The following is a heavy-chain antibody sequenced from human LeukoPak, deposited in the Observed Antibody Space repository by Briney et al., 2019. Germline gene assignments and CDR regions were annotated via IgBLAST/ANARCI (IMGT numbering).Heavy chain of an antibody. CDR3: ARQVDGGSWYPFDY. CDR1: GGSISSSSYY. J-gene: IGHJ4*02. D-gene: IGHD6-13*01. V-gene: IGHV4-39*01. Sequence: SETLSLTCTVSGGSISSSSYYWGWIRQPPGKGLEWIGSIYYSGSTYYNPSLKSRVTISVDTSKNQFSLKLSSVTAADTAVYYCARQVDGGSWYPFDYWGQGTLVTVSS. CDR2: IYYSGST.